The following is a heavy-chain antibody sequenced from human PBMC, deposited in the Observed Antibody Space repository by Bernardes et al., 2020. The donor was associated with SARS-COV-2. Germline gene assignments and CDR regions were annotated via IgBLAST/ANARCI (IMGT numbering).Heavy chain of an antibody. D-gene: IGHD1-26*01. CDR2: VYYTGTT. Sequence: SETLSLTCSVSGASIGRGYYWSWIRQFPGKGLEWLGYVYYTGTTYYNSSLKSRLSISVDTSENQFSLRLGSVTAADTAVYYCARGHSAWYGGTYDREAFWIDPWGQGILVTVSS. CDR1: GASIGRGYY. CDR3: ARGHSAWYGGTYDREAFWIDP. J-gene: IGHJ5*02. V-gene: IGHV4-31*03.